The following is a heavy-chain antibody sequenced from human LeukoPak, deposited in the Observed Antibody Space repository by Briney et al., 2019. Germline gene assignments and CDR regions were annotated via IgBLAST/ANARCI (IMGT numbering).Heavy chain of an antibody. CDR3: ARDGCSSTSCYVVYYYYMDV. CDR2: ISSSSSTI. D-gene: IGHD2-2*01. CDR1: GFTFSSYS. J-gene: IGHJ6*03. Sequence: GGSLRLSCAASGFTFSSYSMNWVRQAPGKGLEWVSYISSSSSTICYADSVKGRFTISRDNAKNSLYLQMNSLRAEDTAVYYCARDGCSSTSCYVVYYYYMDVWGKGTTVTVSS. V-gene: IGHV3-48*01.